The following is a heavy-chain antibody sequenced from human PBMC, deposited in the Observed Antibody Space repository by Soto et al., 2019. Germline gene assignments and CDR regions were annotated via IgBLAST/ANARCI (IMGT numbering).Heavy chain of an antibody. V-gene: IGHV3-49*04. CDR1: GFTFGDYA. J-gene: IGHJ4*02. Sequence: PGGSLRLSCTASGFTFGDYAVSWVRQAPGKGLEWVGFIRSKAYGGTTEYAASVKGRFTISRDDSKSIAYLQMNSLKTEDTAVYYCTRGSGSWSPLDCWGQGTLVTVSS. D-gene: IGHD1-26*01. CDR2: IRSKAYGGTT. CDR3: TRGSGSWSPLDC.